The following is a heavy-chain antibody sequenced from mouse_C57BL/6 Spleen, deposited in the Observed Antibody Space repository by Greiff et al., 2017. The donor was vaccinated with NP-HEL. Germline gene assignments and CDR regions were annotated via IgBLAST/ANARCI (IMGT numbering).Heavy chain of an antibody. CDR3: ASLNWSWFAY. CDR2: INPNNGGT. CDR1: GYTFTDYN. V-gene: IGHV1-18*01. Sequence: EVQLQESGPELVKPGASVKIPCKASGYTFTDYNMDWVKQSHGKNLEWIGDINPNNGGTIYNQKFKGNATLTVDKSSSTAYMELRSLTSEDTAVYYCASLNWSWFAYWGQGTLVTVSA. D-gene: IGHD4-1*01. J-gene: IGHJ3*01.